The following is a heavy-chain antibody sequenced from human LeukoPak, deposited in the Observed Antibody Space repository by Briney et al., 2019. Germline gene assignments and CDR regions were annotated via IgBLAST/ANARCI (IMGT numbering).Heavy chain of an antibody. V-gene: IGHV4-61*01. CDR1: GDSVSSSNHY. Sequence: SETLSLTCAVSGDSVSSSNHYWSWIRQPPGKGLEWIGYIYYGGNTNYNPSLQSRVTISVDTSKSQFSLKLSSVTAADTAVYYCARGGGLDVWGQGATVTVSS. CDR3: ARGGGLDV. D-gene: IGHD3-16*01. CDR2: IYYGGNT. J-gene: IGHJ6*02.